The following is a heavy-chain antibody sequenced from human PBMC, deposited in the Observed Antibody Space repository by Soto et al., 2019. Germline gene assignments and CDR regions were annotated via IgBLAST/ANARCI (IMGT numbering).Heavy chain of an antibody. CDR1: GYTFTSYG. Sequence: QVQLVQSGAEVKKPGASVKVSCKASGYTFTSYGISWVRQAPGQGLEWMGWISAYNGNTNYAQKLQGRVTMTTDTSTSTAYMELRSLISDDTAVYYCARVRVTIFGVVIINIFDYWGQGTLVTVSS. J-gene: IGHJ4*02. D-gene: IGHD3-3*01. CDR3: ARVRVTIFGVVIINIFDY. CDR2: ISAYNGNT. V-gene: IGHV1-18*04.